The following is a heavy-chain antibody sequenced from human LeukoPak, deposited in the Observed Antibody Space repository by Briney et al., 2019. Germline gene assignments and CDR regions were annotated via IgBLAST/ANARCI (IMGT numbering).Heavy chain of an antibody. J-gene: IGHJ4*02. CDR1: GGSISTDH. CDR3: ARRKAATGIFDS. Sequence: SETLSLTCTVSGGSISTDHWNWIRQPPGKELEWVGYIYYSGSTNYNPSLKSRVTLSVDTSTNQSSLRLSSVTAADTAIYYCARRKAATGIFDSWGQGILVTVSS. D-gene: IGHD6-13*01. CDR2: IYYSGST. V-gene: IGHV4-59*08.